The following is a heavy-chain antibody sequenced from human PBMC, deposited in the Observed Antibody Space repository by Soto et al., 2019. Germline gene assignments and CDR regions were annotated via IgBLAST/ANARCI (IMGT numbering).Heavy chain of an antibody. CDR3: AKTPSLVRGVPFDS. CDR2: INPDGSGK. CDR1: GLTFSTFW. J-gene: IGHJ4*02. V-gene: IGHV3-7*01. D-gene: IGHD3-10*01. Sequence: LRLSCAASGLTFSTFWMSWVRQVPGKGLEWVANINPDGSGKYCVDSVKGRFTISGDNPKNSLYLQMDSLRAEDTAVYYCAKTPSLVRGVPFDSWGQGTLVTVSS.